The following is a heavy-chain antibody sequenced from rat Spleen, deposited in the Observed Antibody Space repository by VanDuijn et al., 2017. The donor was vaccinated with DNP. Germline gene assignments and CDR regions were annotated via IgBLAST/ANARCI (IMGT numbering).Heavy chain of an antibody. CDR3: TKPASFGGCWFAH. J-gene: IGHJ3*01. Sequence: EVQLVESGGGLVQPGRSLKLSCAAAGVTFGDFNMAWVRQLPERGLEWVATILYDGSVTYYGDSVKGRFTISRDNEKSTLYLQMDSLRSEDTATYYCTKPASFGGCWFAHWGQGTLVTVSS. D-gene: IGHD1-11*01. V-gene: IGHV5-7*01. CDR2: ILYDGSVT. CDR1: GVTFGDFN.